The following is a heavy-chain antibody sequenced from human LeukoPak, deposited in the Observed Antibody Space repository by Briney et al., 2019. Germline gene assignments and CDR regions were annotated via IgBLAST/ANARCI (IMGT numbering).Heavy chain of an antibody. CDR2: ISGSGGST. Sequence: SGGSLRLSCAASGFTVSSNYMSWVRQAPGKGLEWVSAISGSGGSTYYADSVKGRFTISRDNSKNTLYLQMNSLRAEDTAVYYCAKENYDSSGTDFDYWGQGTLVTVSS. V-gene: IGHV3-23*01. CDR1: GFTVSSNY. J-gene: IGHJ4*02. CDR3: AKENYDSSGTDFDY. D-gene: IGHD3-22*01.